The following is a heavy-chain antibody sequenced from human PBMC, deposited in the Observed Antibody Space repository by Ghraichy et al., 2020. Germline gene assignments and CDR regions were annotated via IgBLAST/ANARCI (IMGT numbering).Heavy chain of an antibody. Sequence: GGSLRLSGVGTGFTRSTDRMNWVHQAPGKDMEWVSYITSSSRTKSYADSVKGRFTISRDNAQNSLYLQMNNLRDEDTAIYYCARGSRVVRFYYYDGMDVWGQGTTVSVSS. V-gene: IGHV3-48*02. CDR1: GFTRSTDR. D-gene: IGHD4-23*01. CDR3: ARGSRVVRFYYYDGMDV. J-gene: IGHJ6*02. CDR2: ITSSSRTK.